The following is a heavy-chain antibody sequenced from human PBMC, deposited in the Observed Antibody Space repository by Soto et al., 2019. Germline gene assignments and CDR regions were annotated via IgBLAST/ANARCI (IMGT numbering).Heavy chain of an antibody. D-gene: IGHD3-22*01. CDR1: GYTFTSYG. CDR2: ISAYNGNT. Sequence: ASVKVSCKASGYTFTSYGISWVRQAPGQGLEWMGWISAYNGNTNYAQKLQGRVTMTTDTSTSTAYMELRSLRSDDTAVYYCARDLQPYYDSSGPDYWGQGTLVTVSS. CDR3: ARDLQPYYDSSGPDY. V-gene: IGHV1-18*04. J-gene: IGHJ4*02.